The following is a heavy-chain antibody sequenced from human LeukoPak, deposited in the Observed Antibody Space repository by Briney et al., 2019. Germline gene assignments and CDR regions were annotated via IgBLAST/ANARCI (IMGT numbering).Heavy chain of an antibody. V-gene: IGHV4-39*01. CDR2: IYYSGST. CDR3: ARNEGYYFAY. D-gene: IGHD6-13*01. J-gene: IGHJ4*02. CDR1: GGSISSSSYY. Sequence: SETLSLTCTVSGGSISSSSYYWGWIRQPPGKGLEWIGSIYYSGSTYYNPSLKSRVTISVDTSKNQFSLKLSSVTAADTAVYYFARNEGYYFAYWGKETLVTV.